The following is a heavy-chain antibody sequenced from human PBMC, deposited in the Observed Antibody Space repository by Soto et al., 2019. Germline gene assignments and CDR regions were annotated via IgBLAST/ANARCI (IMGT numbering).Heavy chain of an antibody. V-gene: IGHV3-11*01. Sequence: QVQLVEPGGGLVKPGGSLRLSCAASGFTFSDYYMSWIRQAPGKGLEWVSYISSSGSTIYYADSGKGRFTISRDNAKNSLYLQMNSLRAEDTAVYYCARGPYNYVWGSDPPHFDYWGQGTLVTVSS. J-gene: IGHJ4*02. D-gene: IGHD3-16*02. CDR3: ARGPYNYVWGSDPPHFDY. CDR2: ISSSGSTI. CDR1: GFTFSDYY.